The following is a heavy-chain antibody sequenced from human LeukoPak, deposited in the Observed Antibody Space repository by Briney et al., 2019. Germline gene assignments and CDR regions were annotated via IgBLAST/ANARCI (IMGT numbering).Heavy chain of an antibody. CDR1: GFTFSSYA. CDR2: ISYDGSNK. J-gene: IGHJ4*02. D-gene: IGHD6-19*01. CDR3: ARVAEQWDYYFDY. Sequence: GGSLRLSCAASGFTFSSYAMHGVRQAPGKGREWGAVISYDGSNKYYADSVKGRLTISRDNSKNTLYLQMNSLRAEDTAVYYCARVAEQWDYYFDYWGQGTLVTVSS. V-gene: IGHV3-30-3*01.